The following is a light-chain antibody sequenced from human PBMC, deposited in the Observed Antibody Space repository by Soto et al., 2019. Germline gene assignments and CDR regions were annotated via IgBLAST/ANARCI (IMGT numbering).Light chain of an antibody. CDR3: EQYNSLHT. CDR1: QSISSG. CDR2: KAS. J-gene: IGKJ2*01. Sequence: DIQMTQSPSTLSASVGDRVTITCRASQSISSGLAWYQQKPGKAPKLLIYKASSLESGVTSRCSGSGSGTEFTLAISGLQPDVFATYYDEQYNSLHTFGQGTKLEIK. V-gene: IGKV1-5*03.